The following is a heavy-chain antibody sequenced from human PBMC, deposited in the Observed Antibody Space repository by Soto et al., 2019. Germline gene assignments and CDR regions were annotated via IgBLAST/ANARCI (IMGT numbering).Heavy chain of an antibody. CDR1: GFTSSNYW. Sequence: GGSLRPSCAASGFTSSNYWMSWVRQAPGKGLEWVANIKQEGSEKFYVDSVKGRFTISRDNANNSLYLQMNSLRAEDTAVYYCARGTELRYCTSTTCPGMDVWGQGTTVTVSS. D-gene: IGHD2-2*01. CDR2: IKQEGSEK. V-gene: IGHV3-7*03. CDR3: ARGTELRYCTSTTCPGMDV. J-gene: IGHJ6*02.